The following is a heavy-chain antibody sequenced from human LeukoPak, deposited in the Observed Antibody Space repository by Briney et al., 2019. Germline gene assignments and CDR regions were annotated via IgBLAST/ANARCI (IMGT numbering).Heavy chain of an antibody. D-gene: IGHD3-3*01. J-gene: IGHJ5*02. CDR2: IDEDGKTI. CDR3: VRDLCGGDDQ. CDR1: GFTFNSYW. Sequence: GGSLRLSCAASGFTFNSYWMHWVRQAPGKGLVWVSRIDEDGKTIDYADSVKGRFTISRDNAKDTLYLQMSSLRDADTAVYYWVRDLCGGDDQWGRGTLVTVSS. V-gene: IGHV3-74*01.